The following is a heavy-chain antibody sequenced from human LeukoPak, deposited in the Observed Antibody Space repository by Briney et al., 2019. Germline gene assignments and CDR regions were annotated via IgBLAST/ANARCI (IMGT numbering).Heavy chain of an antibody. D-gene: IGHD3-3*01. CDR2: INQSGST. CDR3: ARRRSLRRGVFWSGPVDY. CDR1: GGSFRGYY. Sequence: KPSETLSLTCAVCGGSFRGYYWSWIREPPGKGLEWMGEINQSGSTNYNPSLKSRVTISVDTSKNQFSLKLSSVTAADTAVYYCARRRSLRRGVFWSGPVDYWGQGTLVTVSS. V-gene: IGHV4-34*01. J-gene: IGHJ4*02.